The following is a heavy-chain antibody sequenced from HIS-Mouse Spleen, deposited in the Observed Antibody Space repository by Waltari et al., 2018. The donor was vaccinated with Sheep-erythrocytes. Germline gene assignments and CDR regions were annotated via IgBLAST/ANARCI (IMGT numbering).Heavy chain of an antibody. Sequence: QVQMVQSGAAVKKPVSSVKVPCKASGGTFSSYASSWVRQAPGQGLEWMGRIIPILGIANYAQKFQGRVTITADKSTSTAYMELSSLRSEDTAVYYCAQTGATTPHFDYWGQGTLVTVSS. CDR3: AQTGATTPHFDY. CDR1: GGTFSSYA. D-gene: IGHD1-26*01. CDR2: IIPILGIA. V-gene: IGHV1-69*04. J-gene: IGHJ4*02.